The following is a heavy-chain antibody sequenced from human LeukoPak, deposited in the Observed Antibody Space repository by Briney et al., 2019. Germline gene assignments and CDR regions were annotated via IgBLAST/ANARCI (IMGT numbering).Heavy chain of an antibody. CDR3: ARDRGFEQWLNYAFDI. J-gene: IGHJ3*02. CDR1: GDSVSSNSAA. V-gene: IGHV6-1*01. CDR2: TYYRSKWYN. D-gene: IGHD6-19*01. Sequence: SQTLSLTCAISGDSVSSNSAAWNWIRQSPSRGLEWLGRTYYRSKWYNDYAVSVKSRLTINPDTSKNQFSLQLNSVTPEDTAVYYCARDRGFEQWLNYAFDIWGQGTMVTVSS.